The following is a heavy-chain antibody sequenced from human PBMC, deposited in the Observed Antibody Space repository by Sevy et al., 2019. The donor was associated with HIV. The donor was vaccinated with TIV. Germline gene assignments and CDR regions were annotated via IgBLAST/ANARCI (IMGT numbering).Heavy chain of an antibody. CDR3: TGWKGAQSIFDY. J-gene: IGHJ4*02. V-gene: IGHV3-49*04. CDR1: GFTFGDYC. D-gene: IGHD1-1*01. CDR2: LKSKAYGGTV. Sequence: GGSLRLSCTASGFTFGDYCMSWVRQAPGKGLEWVAFLKSKAYGGTVDDAASVKGRFTISRDDSKSIAYLQMNDLNTGDTGVYYCTGWKGAQSIFDYWGQGALVTVSS.